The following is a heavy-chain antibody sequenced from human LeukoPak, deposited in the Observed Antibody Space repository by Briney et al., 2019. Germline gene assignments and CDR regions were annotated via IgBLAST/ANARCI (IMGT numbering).Heavy chain of an antibody. V-gene: IGHV3-23*01. CDR1: GFAFSSQD. CDR3: AKEVWFGGFLSIDY. CDR2: IRSSDGRT. J-gene: IGHJ4*02. Sequence: PGGSLRLSCAASGFAFSSQDMSWVRQAPGKGLEWVSAIRSSDGRTFYADPVKGRFTISRDNSKNTLYLQMSSLRVEDTAIYYWAKEVWFGGFLSIDYWGQGTPVTVSS. D-gene: IGHD3-10*01.